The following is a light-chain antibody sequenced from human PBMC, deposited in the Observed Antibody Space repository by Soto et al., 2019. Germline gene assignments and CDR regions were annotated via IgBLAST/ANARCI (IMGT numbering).Light chain of an antibody. V-gene: IGKV3-20*01. J-gene: IGKJ4*01. CDR1: QSVSSSY. CDR2: GAS. CDR3: QQYGSSLL. Sequence: EIGLTQSPCTLSLSPGERATLSCRASQSVSSSYLAWYQQKPGQAPRLLIYGASSRATGIPDRFSGSGSGTDFTLIISRLEPEDLAVYYCQQYGSSLLFGGGTKVEIK.